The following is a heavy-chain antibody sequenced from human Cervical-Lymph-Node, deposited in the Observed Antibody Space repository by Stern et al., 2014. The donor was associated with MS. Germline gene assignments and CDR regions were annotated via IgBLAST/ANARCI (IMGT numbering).Heavy chain of an antibody. CDR3: ARDSSDGFDS. CDR2: ISAYNGNT. CDR1: GHTFDYG. Sequence: VQLLQSGTEVKKPGASVRVSCKASGHTFDYGISWVRQAPRQGLEWMGWISAYNGNTKSLQKLQDRFTMTTDSSTKTVFMELRSLSEDDTAIYYCARDSSDGFDSWGQGTLVIVSS. J-gene: IGHJ4*02. D-gene: IGHD2-15*01. V-gene: IGHV1-18*01.